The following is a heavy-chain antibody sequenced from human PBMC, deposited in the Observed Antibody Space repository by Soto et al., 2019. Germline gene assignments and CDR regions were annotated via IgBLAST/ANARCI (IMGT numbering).Heavy chain of an antibody. V-gene: IGHV3-21*01. J-gene: IGHJ4*02. Sequence: EVQLVESGGGLVKPGGSLRLSGAASGFTFSSYSMNWVRQAPGKGLEWVSSISSSSSYIYYADSVKGRFTISRDNAKNSLYLQMNSLRADDTAVYYCARDVDRLRPFDYWGQGTLVTVSS. CDR3: ARDVDRLRPFDY. CDR2: ISSSSSYI. D-gene: IGHD4-17*01. CDR1: GFTFSSYS.